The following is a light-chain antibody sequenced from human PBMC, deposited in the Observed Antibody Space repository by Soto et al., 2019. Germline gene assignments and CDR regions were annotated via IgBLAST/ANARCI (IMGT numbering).Light chain of an antibody. J-gene: IGLJ2*01. CDR2: DVS. Sequence: QSALTQPASVSGSPGQSITISCTGTIRDIGNYNYVSWYQRHPGKAPKLIIYDVSIRPSGVSNRFSGSKSDNTASLSISGLQSDDEADYYCTSYTGSNTLLFGGGTKLTVL. V-gene: IGLV2-14*03. CDR3: TSYTGSNTLL. CDR1: IRDIGNYNY.